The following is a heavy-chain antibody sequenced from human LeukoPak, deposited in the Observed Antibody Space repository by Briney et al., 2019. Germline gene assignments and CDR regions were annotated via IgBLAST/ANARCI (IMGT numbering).Heavy chain of an antibody. CDR1: EYTFTSYA. D-gene: IGHD6-13*01. CDR2: INAGNGNT. J-gene: IGHJ5*02. V-gene: IGHV1-3*01. CDR3: ARDRGIAADAPQWAINWFDP. Sequence: ASVKVSCKASEYTFTSYAMHWVRQAPGQRLEWMGWINAGNGNTQYPQKFQGRVTITRDTSANTAYMELSSLRSEDTAVYYCARDRGIAADAPQWAINWFDPWGQGTLVTVSS.